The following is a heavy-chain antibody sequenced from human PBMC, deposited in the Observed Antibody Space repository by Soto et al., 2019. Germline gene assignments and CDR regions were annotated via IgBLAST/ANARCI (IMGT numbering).Heavy chain of an antibody. V-gene: IGHV3-23*01. CDR1: GFTFGSYA. CDR2: LGGNGFTT. J-gene: IGHJ6*03. CDR3: AKALRPSLNFFYYMDV. Sequence: EVQLLESGGGLVQPGGSLRLSCVVSGFTFGSYAMSWVRQAPEKGPEWVAILGGNGFTTYYADSVKGRFTISGDKSKSTLFLQMNSLTADDTGVYYCAKALRPSLNFFYYMDVGGRWTSVTVSS. D-gene: IGHD2-2*01.